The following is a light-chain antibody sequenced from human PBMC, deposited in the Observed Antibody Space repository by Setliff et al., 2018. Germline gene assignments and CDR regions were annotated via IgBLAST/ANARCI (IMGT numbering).Light chain of an antibody. CDR1: SSDVGSYDF. CDR2: DVT. CDR3: SAYTSSSTYV. Sequence: QSALTQPASVSGSPGQSITISCSGTSSDVGSYDFVSWYQQHPAKAPKLIIYDVTNRPSGVPNRFSGSKAGNTASLTISGLQAKDEADYYCSAYTSSSTYVFGTGTRSPS. V-gene: IGLV2-14*03. J-gene: IGLJ1*01.